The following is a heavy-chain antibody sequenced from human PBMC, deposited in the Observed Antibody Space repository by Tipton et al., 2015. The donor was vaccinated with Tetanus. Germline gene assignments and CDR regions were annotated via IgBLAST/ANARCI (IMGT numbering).Heavy chain of an antibody. CDR1: GYSFSSYW. Sequence: QLVQSGAEAKKPGESLKISCRGSGYSFSSYWIAWVRQVPGKGLEWMGIFFPGDSESRYSPSFQGQVTMSVDKSTSTAYLQWRSLKASDSAMYYCARHSGGSEIGYYDDMDVWGQGTTVTVSS. CDR3: ARHSGGSEIGYYDDMDV. J-gene: IGHJ6*02. D-gene: IGHD3-10*01. CDR2: FFPGDSES. V-gene: IGHV5-51*01.